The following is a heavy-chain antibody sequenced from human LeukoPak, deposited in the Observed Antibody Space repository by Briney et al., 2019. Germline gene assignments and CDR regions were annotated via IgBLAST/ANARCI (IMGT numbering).Heavy chain of an antibody. J-gene: IGHJ6*03. CDR3: ARDGTGTNPMDV. D-gene: IGHD1-1*01. CDR1: GGSITSYY. V-gene: IGHV4-4*07. Sequence: SETLSLTCTVSGGSITSYYWSCIRQPAGKGLEWIGRIHTSGITNYNPSLKSRVTMSVDTSKNQFSLKLSSVTAADTAVYYCARDGTGTNPMDVWGKGTTVTISS. CDR2: IHTSGIT.